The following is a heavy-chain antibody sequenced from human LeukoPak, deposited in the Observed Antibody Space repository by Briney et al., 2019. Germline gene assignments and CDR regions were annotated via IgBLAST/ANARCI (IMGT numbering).Heavy chain of an antibody. CDR3: ARARPDYYGSGSYWRYNWFDP. Sequence: PSETLSLTCTVSGGSISSYYWSWIRQPPGKGLEWIGEINHSGSTNYNPSLKSRVTISVDTPKNQFSLKLSSVTAADTAVYYCARARPDYYGSGSYWRYNWFDPWGQGTLVTVSS. CDR2: INHSGST. J-gene: IGHJ5*02. D-gene: IGHD3-10*01. CDR1: GGSISSYY. V-gene: IGHV4-34*01.